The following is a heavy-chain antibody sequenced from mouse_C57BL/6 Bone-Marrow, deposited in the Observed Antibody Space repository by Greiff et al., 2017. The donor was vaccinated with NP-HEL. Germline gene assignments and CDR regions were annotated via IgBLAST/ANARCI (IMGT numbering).Heavy chain of an antibody. Sequence: QVQLKQPGTELVKPGASVKLSCKASGYTFTSYWMHWVKQRPGQGLEWIGNINPSNGGTNYNEKFKSKATLTVDKSSSTAYMQLSSLTSEDSAVYYCARHRRFITTVVDYWGQGTTLTVSS. V-gene: IGHV1-53*01. CDR3: ARHRRFITTVVDY. D-gene: IGHD1-1*01. CDR2: INPSNGGT. CDR1: GYTFTSYW. J-gene: IGHJ2*01.